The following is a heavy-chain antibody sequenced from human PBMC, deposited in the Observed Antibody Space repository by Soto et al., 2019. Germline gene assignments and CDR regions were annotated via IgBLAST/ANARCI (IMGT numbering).Heavy chain of an antibody. CDR1: GYTFTSYY. CDR3: ARAGGLGSSWLSDYYYYGMDV. J-gene: IGHJ6*02. V-gene: IGHV1-46*01. D-gene: IGHD6-13*01. CDR2: INPSGGST. Sequence: ASVKVSCKASGYTFTSYYMRWVRQAPGQGLEWMGIINPSGGSTSYAQKFQGRVTMTRDTSTSTVYMELSSLRSEDTAVYYCARAGGLGSSWLSDYYYYGMDVWGQGTTVTVSS.